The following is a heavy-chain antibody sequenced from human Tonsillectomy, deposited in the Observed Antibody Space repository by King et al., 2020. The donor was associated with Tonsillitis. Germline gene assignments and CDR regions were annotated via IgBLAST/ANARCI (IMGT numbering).Heavy chain of an antibody. CDR3: ARDLVAVTGARWFDP. V-gene: IGHV3-30*01. D-gene: IGHD6-19*01. CDR2: ISYDGSNK. Sequence: VQLVESGGGVVQPGRSLRLSCAASRFTFSNYALHWVRQAPGKGLEWVAVISYDGSNKYYADSVKGRFTISRDNSKNTVCLQMNSLRTNDTAVYYCARDLVAVTGARWFDPWGQGTLVTVSS. J-gene: IGHJ5*02. CDR1: RFTFSNYA.